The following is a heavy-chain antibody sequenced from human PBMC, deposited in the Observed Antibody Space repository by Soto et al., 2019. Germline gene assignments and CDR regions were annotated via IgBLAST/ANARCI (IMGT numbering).Heavy chain of an antibody. V-gene: IGHV3-33*01. J-gene: IGHJ3*02. Sequence: LSLSCAVSGFPFSFYGFHWVRQSPGKGLEWLGVIVSDGSAIYHADSLEGRFFISRDNSKDILYLQMNSLRVEDTAVYYCARDDAFDNENGFDMWGQGTMVTVSS. CDR3: ARDDAFDNENGFDM. CDR2: IVSDGSAI. D-gene: IGHD3-3*02. CDR1: GFPFSFYG.